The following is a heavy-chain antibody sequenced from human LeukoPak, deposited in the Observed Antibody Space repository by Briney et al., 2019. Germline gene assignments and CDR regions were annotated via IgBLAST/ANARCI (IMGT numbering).Heavy chain of an antibody. CDR2: IYHSGST. V-gene: IGHV4-30-2*03. CDR3: ARQGGAAAGPFDY. D-gene: IGHD6-13*01. Sequence: PSQTLSLTCTVSGGSISSGGYCWSWIRQPPGKGLEWIGYIYHSGSTYYNPSLKSRVTISVDTSKNQFSLKLSSVTAADTAVYYCARQGGAAAGPFDYWGQGSLVTVSS. J-gene: IGHJ4*02. CDR1: GGSISSGGYC.